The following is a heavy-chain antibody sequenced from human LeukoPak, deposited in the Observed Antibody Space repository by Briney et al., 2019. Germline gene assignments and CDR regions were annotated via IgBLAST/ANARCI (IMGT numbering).Heavy chain of an antibody. CDR3: ARDVNYAFDY. J-gene: IGHJ4*02. Sequence: ASVKVSCKPSGYSFTRNGISWVRQAPGQGLEWMAWISANSGNTNYAQNFQDRVTLTTDKSTSTAYMELRSLRSDDTAVYYCARDVNYAFDYWGQGTLVTVSS. CDR2: ISANSGNT. D-gene: IGHD3-16*01. V-gene: IGHV1-18*01. CDR1: GYSFTRNG.